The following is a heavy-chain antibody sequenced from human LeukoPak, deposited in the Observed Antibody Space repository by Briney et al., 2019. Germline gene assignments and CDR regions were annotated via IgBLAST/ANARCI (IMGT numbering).Heavy chain of an antibody. D-gene: IGHD4-17*01. J-gene: IGHJ4*02. CDR3: ARDPYGVSHDY. CDR1: GFTFSSNY. V-gene: IGHV3-53*01. Sequence: PGGSLRLSCAASGFTFSSNYMNWVRQAPGKGLEWVSVIYSSGSTYYADSVKGRFTISRDNSKNTLYLQMNSLRAEDTAVYYCARDPYGVSHDYWGQGTLVTVSS. CDR2: IYSSGST.